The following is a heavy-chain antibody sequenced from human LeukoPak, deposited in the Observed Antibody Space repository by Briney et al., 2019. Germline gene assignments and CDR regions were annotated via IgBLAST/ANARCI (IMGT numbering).Heavy chain of an antibody. D-gene: IGHD6-13*01. CDR1: GYTFTSYG. J-gene: IGHJ4*02. V-gene: IGHV1-18*01. Sequence: AASVKVSCKASGYTFTSYGISWVRQAPGQGLEWMGWISAYNGSTNYAQKLQGRVTMTTDTSTSTAYMELRSLRSDDTAVYYCARDRIAAPIDYWGQGTLVTVSS. CDR3: ARDRIAAPIDY. CDR2: ISAYNGST.